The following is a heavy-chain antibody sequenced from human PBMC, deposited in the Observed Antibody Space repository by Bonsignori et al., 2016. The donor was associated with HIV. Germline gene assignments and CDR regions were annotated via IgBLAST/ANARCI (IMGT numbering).Heavy chain of an antibody. CDR2: ISPSGVGT. V-gene: IGHV1-46*01. CDR1: GYALTRDY. J-gene: IGHJ4*02. D-gene: IGHD4/OR15-4a*01. Sequence: QVQVVQSGAEVKKPGASVKVSCKASGYALTRDYTHWVRQAPGQGLEWMGLISPSGVGTNYAQKFQGRVTISSDTSTDTVYLDLTNLKSEDTAIYYCARAEYTYSAFDYWGQGTLVTVSS. CDR3: ARAEYTYSAFDY.